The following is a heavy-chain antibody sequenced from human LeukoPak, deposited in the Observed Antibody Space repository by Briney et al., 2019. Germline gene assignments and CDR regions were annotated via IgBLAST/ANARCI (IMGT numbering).Heavy chain of an antibody. CDR3: ARDTVLLPAAGAFDI. Sequence: PGGSLRLSCAASGFTFSSYAMHWVRQAPGKGLEWVAVISYDGTNKYYADSVKGRFTISRDNSKNTLYLQMNSLRAEDTAVYYCARDTVLLPAAGAFDIWGQGTMVTVSS. J-gene: IGHJ3*02. V-gene: IGHV3-30-3*01. CDR1: GFTFSSYA. CDR2: ISYDGTNK. D-gene: IGHD2-2*01.